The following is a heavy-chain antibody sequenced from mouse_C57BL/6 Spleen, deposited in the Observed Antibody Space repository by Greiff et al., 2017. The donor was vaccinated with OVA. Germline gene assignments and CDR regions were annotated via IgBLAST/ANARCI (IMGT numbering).Heavy chain of an antibody. CDR2: ISSGGSYT. D-gene: IGHD2-4*01. J-gene: IGHJ3*01. V-gene: IGHV5-6*01. CDR3: ARIYDYEEGFAY. Sequence: EVKLVESGGDLVKPGGSLKLSCAASGFTFSSYGMSWVRQTPDKRLEWVATISSGGSYTYYPDSVKGRFTISRDNAKNTLYLQMSSLKSEDTAMYYCARIYDYEEGFAYWGQGTLVTVSA. CDR1: GFTFSSYG.